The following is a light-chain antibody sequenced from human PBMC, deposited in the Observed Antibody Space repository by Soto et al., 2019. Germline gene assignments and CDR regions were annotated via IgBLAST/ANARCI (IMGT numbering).Light chain of an antibody. J-gene: IGKJ1*01. CDR1: QSVASY. CDR3: QQRSSWSWT. Sequence: EIVLTQSPDTLSLSPGERATLSCRASQSVASYLAWYQQKPGQAPRLLIYDASNRATGIPARFSGSGSGTDFTLTISSLEPEDFAVYYCQQRSSWSWTFGQGTKVDI. CDR2: DAS. V-gene: IGKV3-11*01.